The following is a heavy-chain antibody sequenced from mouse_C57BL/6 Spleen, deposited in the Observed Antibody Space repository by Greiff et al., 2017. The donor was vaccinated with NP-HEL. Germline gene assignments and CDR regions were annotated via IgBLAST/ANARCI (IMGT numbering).Heavy chain of an antibody. D-gene: IGHD2-4*01. CDR1: GFTFTDYY. V-gene: IGHV7-3*01. CDR3: ARYIRKNDYDEGDY. CDR2: IRNKANGYTT. Sequence: EVKLVESGGGLEQPGGSLSLSCAASGFTFTDYYMSWVRQPPGKALEWLGFIRNKANGYTTEYSASVKGRFTISRDNSQSILYLQMNALRAEDSATYYCARYIRKNDYDEGDYWGQGTTLTVSS. J-gene: IGHJ2*01.